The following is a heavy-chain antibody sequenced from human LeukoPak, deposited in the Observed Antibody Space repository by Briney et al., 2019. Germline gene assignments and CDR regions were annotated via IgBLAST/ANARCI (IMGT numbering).Heavy chain of an antibody. V-gene: IGHV4-38-2*01. CDR2: IYHSGST. CDR1: GYSISSGYY. Sequence: SETLSLTCAVSGYSISSGYYWAWIRQPPGKGLEWIGSIYHSGSTYYNPSLKSRVTISVDTSKNQFSLKLSSVTAADTAVYYCARHICSVGFYYDSSGYYFDYCGQGTLVTVSS. CDR3: ARHICSVGFYYDSSGYYFDY. J-gene: IGHJ4*02. D-gene: IGHD3-22*01.